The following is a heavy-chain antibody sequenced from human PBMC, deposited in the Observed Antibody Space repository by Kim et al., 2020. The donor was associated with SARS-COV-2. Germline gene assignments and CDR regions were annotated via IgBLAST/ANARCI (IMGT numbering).Heavy chain of an antibody. CDR2: IIPILGIA. J-gene: IGHJ6*02. CDR1: GGTFSSYA. Sequence: SVKVSCKASGGTFSSYAISWVRQAPGQGLEWMGRIIPILGIANYAQKFQGRVTITADKSTSTAYMELSSLRSEDTAVYYCARDITLPGLGEAIYYYYGMDVWGQGTTVTVSS. V-gene: IGHV1-69*04. CDR3: ARDITLPGLGEAIYYYYGMDV. D-gene: IGHD3-10*01.